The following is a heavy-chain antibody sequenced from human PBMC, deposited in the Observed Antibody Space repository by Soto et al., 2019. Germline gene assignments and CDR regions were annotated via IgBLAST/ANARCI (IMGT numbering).Heavy chain of an antibody. CDR2: ISGSGGST. D-gene: IGHD3-22*01. CDR3: AKDPMVVVVITGTFDY. J-gene: IGHJ4*02. CDR1: GFTFSSYA. V-gene: IGHV3-23*01. Sequence: GESLKISCAASGFTFSSYAMSWVRQAPGKGLEWVSAISGSGGSTYYADSVKGRFTISRDNSKNTLYLQMNSLRAEDTAVYYCAKDPMVVVVITGTFDYWGQGNLVTVSS.